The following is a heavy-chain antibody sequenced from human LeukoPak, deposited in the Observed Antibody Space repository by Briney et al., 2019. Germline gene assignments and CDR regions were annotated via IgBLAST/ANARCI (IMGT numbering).Heavy chain of an antibody. CDR2: IDPSGGST. V-gene: IGHV1-46*01. Sequence: GASVKVSCKASGYTFTGYYMHWVRQAPGQGLEWMGIIDPSGGSTSYAQKFQGRVTMTRDMSTSTVYMELSSLRSEDTAVYYCARILAYCGGDCANWGQGTLVTVSS. CDR1: GYTFTGYY. J-gene: IGHJ4*02. D-gene: IGHD2-21*02. CDR3: ARILAYCGGDCAN.